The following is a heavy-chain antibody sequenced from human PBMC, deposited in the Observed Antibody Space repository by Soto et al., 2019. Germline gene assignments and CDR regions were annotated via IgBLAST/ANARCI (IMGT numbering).Heavy chain of an antibody. CDR1: GFTFSSYG. CDR3: ARAWGYSGGWALDY. CDR2: IWYDGSEK. Sequence: QVQLVESGGGVVQPGRSLRLSCTASGFTFSSYGMHWVRQAPGKGLEWVADIWYDGSEKYYADSVKGRFTISRDNSKNTLYLQMNRLRAEDRAVYYCARAWGYSGGWALDYWGQGSLVTVSS. J-gene: IGHJ4*02. D-gene: IGHD6-19*01. V-gene: IGHV3-33*01.